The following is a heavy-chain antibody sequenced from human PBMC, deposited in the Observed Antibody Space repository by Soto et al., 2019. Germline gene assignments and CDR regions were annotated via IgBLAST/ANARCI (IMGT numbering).Heavy chain of an antibody. CDR2: ISYDGRNK. J-gene: IGHJ2*01. V-gene: IGHV3-30*18. D-gene: IGHD2-2*01. CDR1: GFTFSSYG. CDR3: ANCPRHKDIVVVPAADWYFHL. Sequence: QVQLVESGGGGVQPGRSLRLSCAASGFTFSSYGMHWVRQAPGKGLEWVAVISYDGRNKYYADSVKGRFTISRDNSKNTLYLQMNSPRPEAPAVYYCANCPRHKDIVVVPAADWYFHLWGRGPLVTLSS.